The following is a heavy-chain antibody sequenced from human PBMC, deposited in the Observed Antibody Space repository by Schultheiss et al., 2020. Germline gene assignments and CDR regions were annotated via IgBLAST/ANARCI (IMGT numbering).Heavy chain of an antibody. CDR1: GGSISSSNW. V-gene: IGHV4-4*02. D-gene: IGHD4-17*01. CDR2: IYYSGST. CDR3: ARLTVTDYYYYYMDV. J-gene: IGHJ6*03. Sequence: SETLSLTCAVSGGSISSSNWWSWIRQPPGKGLEWIGYIYYSGSTYYNPSLKSRVTISVDTSKNQFSLKLSSVTAADTAVYYCARLTVTDYYYYYMDVWGKGTTVTVSS.